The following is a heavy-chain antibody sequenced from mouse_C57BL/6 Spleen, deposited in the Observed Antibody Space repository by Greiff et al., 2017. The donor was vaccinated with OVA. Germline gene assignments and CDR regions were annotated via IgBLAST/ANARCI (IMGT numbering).Heavy chain of an antibody. CDR1: GFTFSDYG. Sequence: EVNVVESGGGLVKPGGSLKLSCAASGFTFSDYGMHWVRQAPEKGLEWVAYISSGSSTIYYADTVKGRFTISRDKAKNTLFLQMTSLRSEDTAMYYCARGERGYFDDWGQGTTLTVSS. V-gene: IGHV5-17*01. CDR3: ARGERGYFDD. CDR2: ISSGSSTI. J-gene: IGHJ2*01.